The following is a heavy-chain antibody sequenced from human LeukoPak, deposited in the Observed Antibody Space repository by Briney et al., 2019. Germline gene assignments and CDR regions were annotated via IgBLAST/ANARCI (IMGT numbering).Heavy chain of an antibody. V-gene: IGHV3-9*03. D-gene: IGHD2-2*01. J-gene: IGHJ3*02. CDR1: GFTFDDYA. CDR2: ISWNSGSI. Sequence: GRSLRLSCAASGFTFDDYAMHWVRQAPGKGLEWVSGISWNSGSIGYADSVKGRFTISRDIAKNSLYLQMNSLRAEDMALYYCAKGYCSSTSCYDAFDIWGQGTMVTVSS. CDR3: AKGYCSSTSCYDAFDI.